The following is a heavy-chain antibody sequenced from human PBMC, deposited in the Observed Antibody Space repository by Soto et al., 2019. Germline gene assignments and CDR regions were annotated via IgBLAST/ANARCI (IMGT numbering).Heavy chain of an antibody. CDR1: GFTFSDYS. V-gene: IGHV3-21*01. J-gene: IGHJ4*02. D-gene: IGHD4-4*01. CDR2: ISGTRNYI. Sequence: EVQLVESGGGLVKPGGSLRLSCAASGFTFSDYSMNWVRQAPGKGLEWVSSISGTRNYIYYADSLKGRLTISRDNAKNALYLQRHSLRAEDTAVYYCARDMGLQPKYYFDYWGQGTLVTVSS. CDR3: ARDMGLQPKYYFDY.